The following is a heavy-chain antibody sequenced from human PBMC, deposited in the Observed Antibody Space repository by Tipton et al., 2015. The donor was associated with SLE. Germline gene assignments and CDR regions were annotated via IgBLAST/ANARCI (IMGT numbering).Heavy chain of an antibody. D-gene: IGHD4-23*01. Sequence: TLSLTCAVYGGSFSGYYWSWIRQPPGKGLEWIGEINHSGSTNYNPSLKSPVTLSVDTSKNQFSLKLSSVTAADTAVYYFARRGGSVEWGQGTLVTVSS. CDR1: GGSFSGYY. CDR3: ARRGGSVE. J-gene: IGHJ4*02. V-gene: IGHV4-34*01. CDR2: INHSGST.